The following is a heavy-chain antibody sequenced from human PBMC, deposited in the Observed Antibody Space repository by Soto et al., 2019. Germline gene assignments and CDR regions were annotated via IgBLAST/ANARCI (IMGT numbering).Heavy chain of an antibody. CDR3: ARDSGGPYYNYHGLDV. Sequence: EVQVVESGGGLIQPGGSLKLSCAASGFTVSSNYMSWVRQAPGKGLEWVSVLNSGGSTYYADSVKGRFTISRDNSNNIRKLQMKTLRVEDTAVYYCARDSGGPYYNYHGLDVWGQGTTVTVSS. CDR1: GFTVSSNY. J-gene: IGHJ6*02. D-gene: IGHD3-10*01. V-gene: IGHV3-53*01. CDR2: LNSGGST.